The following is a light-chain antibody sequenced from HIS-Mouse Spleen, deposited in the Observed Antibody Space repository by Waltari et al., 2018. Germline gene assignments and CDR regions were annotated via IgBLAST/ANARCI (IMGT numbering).Light chain of an antibody. CDR3: SSYAGSYPVV. CDR1: SSDVGGYNY. J-gene: IGLJ2*01. V-gene: IGLV2-11*01. Sequence: QSALTQPRSVSGSPGQSVTISCTGTSSDVGGYNYVSWYQQHPGKAPKLMIYDVSKRPSGFPDRFSGSKSGNTASLTISGLQAEDEADYYCSSYAGSYPVVFGGGTKLTVL. CDR2: DVS.